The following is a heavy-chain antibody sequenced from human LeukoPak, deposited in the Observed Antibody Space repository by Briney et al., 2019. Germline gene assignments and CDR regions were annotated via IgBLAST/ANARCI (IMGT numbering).Heavy chain of an antibody. J-gene: IGHJ3*02. D-gene: IGHD1-26*01. CDR3: AISGGGSYRGDAFDI. Sequence: SETLSLTCTVSGGSISSSSYYWGWIRQPPGKGLERIGSIYYSGSTYYNPSRESRVTISVDTSKNQFSLRLSSVTAADTAVYYGAISGGGSYRGDAFDIWGQGTMVTVSS. CDR1: GGSISSSSYY. V-gene: IGHV4-39*01. CDR2: IYYSGST.